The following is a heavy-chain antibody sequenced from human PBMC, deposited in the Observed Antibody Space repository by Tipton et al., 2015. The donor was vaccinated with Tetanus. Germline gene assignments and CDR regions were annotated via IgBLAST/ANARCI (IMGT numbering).Heavy chain of an antibody. D-gene: IGHD3-10*01. Sequence: TLSLTCAVSGGSFSDFYWSWIRQLPGKGLEWIGEINHSGSTNSKPSLKSHVSMSVDTSKNQFSLKLSSVTAADTGIYYCARRRFTWIRGGFDIWGQVTLATFSS. CDR1: GGSFSDFY. CDR2: INHSGST. J-gene: IGHJ3*02. V-gene: IGHV4-34*01. CDR3: ARRRFTWIRGGFDI.